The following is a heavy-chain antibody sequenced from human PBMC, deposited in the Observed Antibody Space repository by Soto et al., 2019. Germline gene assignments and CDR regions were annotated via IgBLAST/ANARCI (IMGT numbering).Heavy chain of an antibody. V-gene: IGHV1-2*02. D-gene: IGHD3-10*01. Sequence: QVQLVQSGAEVKKPGASVKVSCKASGYSLTGYYMHWVRQAPGQGLEWMGWINPKSGGTESAQKFQGRVTMTTDTYIRTSYMELSRTTSDDTGVYYCGSYGARMSMIRGPIPNWFDPWGQGTLVTVSS. J-gene: IGHJ5*02. CDR2: INPKSGGT. CDR3: GSYGARMSMIRGPIPNWFDP. CDR1: GYSLTGYY.